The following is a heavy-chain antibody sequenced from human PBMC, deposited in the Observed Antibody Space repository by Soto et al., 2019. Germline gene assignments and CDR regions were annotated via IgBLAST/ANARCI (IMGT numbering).Heavy chain of an antibody. J-gene: IGHJ4*02. Sequence: VGSLRLSCSASGFTLSSYAMHWVRQAPGKGLEYVSAISSNGGSTYYADSVKGRFTISRDNSKNTLYLQMSSLRAEDTAVYYCVKDGQGGGSYYWGQGTLVTVSS. D-gene: IGHD1-26*01. V-gene: IGHV3-64D*06. CDR2: ISSNGGST. CDR3: VKDGQGGGSYY. CDR1: GFTLSSYA.